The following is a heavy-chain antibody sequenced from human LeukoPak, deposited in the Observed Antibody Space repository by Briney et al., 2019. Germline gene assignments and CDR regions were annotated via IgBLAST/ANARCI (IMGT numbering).Heavy chain of an antibody. V-gene: IGHV3-53*04. CDR1: GFTLSSNY. J-gene: IGHJ4*02. CDR2: IYSGGST. Sequence: GGSLRLSCAASGFTLSSNYVSWVRQAPGKGLEWVSVIYSGGSTYYADSVKGRFTISRHNSKNTLYLQMNSLRAEDTAVYYCARGDFWSGYYTGLYWGQGTLVTVSS. CDR3: ARGDFWSGYYTGLY. D-gene: IGHD3-3*01.